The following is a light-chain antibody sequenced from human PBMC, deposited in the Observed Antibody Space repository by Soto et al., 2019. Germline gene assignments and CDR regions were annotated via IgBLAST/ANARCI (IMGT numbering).Light chain of an antibody. J-gene: IGLJ1*01. Sequence: QSVLTQPASVPGSPGQSITVSCTGTSSDVGGHNYVSWFQQHPGQAPKLLIYEVTTRPSGVSTRFSGSKSGNTASLTISGLQAEDEADYHCSSYSSSGTLFVFGTGTRSPS. CDR3: SSYSSSGTLFV. V-gene: IGLV2-14*01. CDR1: SSDVGGHNY. CDR2: EVT.